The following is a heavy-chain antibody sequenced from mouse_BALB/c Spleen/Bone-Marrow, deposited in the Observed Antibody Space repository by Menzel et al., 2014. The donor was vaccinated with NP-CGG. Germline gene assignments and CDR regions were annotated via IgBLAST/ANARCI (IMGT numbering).Heavy chain of an antibody. D-gene: IGHD2-4*01. J-gene: IGHJ3*01. CDR1: GFSFNSYG. CDR3: ARHAYYDQTEVSFVY. Sequence: EVKLVESGGGLVKSGGSLKLSCAASGFSFNSYGMSWVRQTPEKRLEWVATISGGGSYTFYPDSVKGRFTISRDNAKNNLYLQLSSQRSEDTALYYCARHAYYDQTEVSFVYWGQGTLVTVSA. V-gene: IGHV5-9-2*01. CDR2: ISGGGSYT.